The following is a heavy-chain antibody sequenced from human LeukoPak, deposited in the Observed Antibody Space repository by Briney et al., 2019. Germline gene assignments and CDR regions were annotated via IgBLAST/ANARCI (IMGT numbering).Heavy chain of an antibody. CDR2: INPSGGST. D-gene: IGHD1-7*01. CDR3: ARVELNYGMDV. Sequence: ASVKVSCKASGYTFTSYFMHWVRHAPGQGLEWMGIINPSGGSTSYAQKFQGRVTMTRATSTSTVYMELSSLRSEDTAVYYCARVELNYGMDVWGQGTTVTVSS. CDR1: GYTFTSYF. J-gene: IGHJ6*02. V-gene: IGHV1-46*01.